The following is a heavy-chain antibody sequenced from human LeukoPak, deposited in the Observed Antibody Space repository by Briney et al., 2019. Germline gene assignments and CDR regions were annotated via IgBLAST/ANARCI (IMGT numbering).Heavy chain of an antibody. J-gene: IGHJ4*02. CDR1: GFTFSDYY. D-gene: IGHD3-3*01. Sequence: GGSLRLSCAASGFTFSDYYMSWIRQAPGKGLEWVSYISSSGSTIYYADSAKGRFTISRDNAKNSLYLQMNSLRAEDTAVYYCATAQGGYDFWSGLDYWGQGTLVTVSS. CDR3: ATAQGGYDFWSGLDY. V-gene: IGHV3-11*01. CDR2: ISSSGSTI.